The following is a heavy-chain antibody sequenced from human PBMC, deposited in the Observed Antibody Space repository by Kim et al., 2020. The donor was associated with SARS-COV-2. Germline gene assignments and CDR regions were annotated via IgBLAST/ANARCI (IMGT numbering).Heavy chain of an antibody. J-gene: IGHJ6*02. D-gene: IGHD2-2*01. V-gene: IGHV1-58*01. CDR2: IVVGSGNT. CDR1: GFTFTSSA. Sequence: SVKVSCKASGFTFTSSAVQWVRQARGQRLEWIGWIVVGSGNTNYAQKFQERVTITRDMSTSTAYMELSSLRSEDTAVYYCAASVVPAAQYYYYGMDVWGQGTTVTVSS. CDR3: AASVVPAAQYYYYGMDV.